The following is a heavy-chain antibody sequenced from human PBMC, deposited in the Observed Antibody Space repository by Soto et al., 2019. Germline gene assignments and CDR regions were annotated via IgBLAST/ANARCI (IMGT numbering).Heavy chain of an antibody. J-gene: IGHJ4*02. D-gene: IGHD1-20*01. CDR1: GGSISSYY. Sequence: SETLSLTCTVSGGSISSYYWSWVRQNPGKGLEWIGHIYHSGRTYYNPSLKSRFGILVDTSKNQFSLNQNSVTAADTAVYYCARWVEVSLDYFDSWGQGTPVTVSS. CDR3: ARWVEVSLDYFDS. V-gene: IGHV4-59*06. CDR2: IYHSGRT.